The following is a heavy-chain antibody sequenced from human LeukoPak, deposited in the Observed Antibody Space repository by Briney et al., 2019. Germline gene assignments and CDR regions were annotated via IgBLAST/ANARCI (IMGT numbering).Heavy chain of an antibody. CDR2: IYHSGST. CDR1: GGSISSAGYY. J-gene: IGHJ4*02. CDR3: ARQVNSGFDY. Sequence: TLSLTCTISGGSISSAGYYWSWIRQPPGRDLEWIGYIYHSGSTYYNPSLKSRVTISVDTSKNQFSLKLSSVTAADTAVYYCARQVNSGFDYWGQGTLVTVSS. V-gene: IGHV4-30-2*01. D-gene: IGHD4-23*01.